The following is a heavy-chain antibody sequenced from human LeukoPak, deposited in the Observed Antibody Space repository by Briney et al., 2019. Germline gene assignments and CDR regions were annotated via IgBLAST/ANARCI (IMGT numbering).Heavy chain of an antibody. Sequence: GASVKVSCKASGFTFTSSAVQWVRQARGQRLEWIGWIVVGSGNTNYAQKFQERVTITRDMPTSTAYMELSSLRSEDTAVYYCAAAYQLLPPGNWFDPWGQGTLVTVSS. CDR3: AAAYQLLPPGNWFDP. V-gene: IGHV1-58*01. J-gene: IGHJ5*02. CDR2: IVVGSGNT. CDR1: GFTFTSSA. D-gene: IGHD2-2*01.